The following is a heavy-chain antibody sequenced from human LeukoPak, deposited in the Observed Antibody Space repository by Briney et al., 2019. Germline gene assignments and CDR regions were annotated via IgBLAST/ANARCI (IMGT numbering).Heavy chain of an antibody. Sequence: GGSLRLSCTAPGFTFSDYEMNWVRQATGKGLEWVAYISNSGSTINYADSVKGRFTISRDNAKKSLYLQMNSLRAEDTAVYYCVVVFDYWGQGTLVTVSS. V-gene: IGHV3-48*03. CDR2: ISNSGSTI. J-gene: IGHJ4*02. CDR1: GFTFSDYE. D-gene: IGHD3-22*01. CDR3: VVVFDY.